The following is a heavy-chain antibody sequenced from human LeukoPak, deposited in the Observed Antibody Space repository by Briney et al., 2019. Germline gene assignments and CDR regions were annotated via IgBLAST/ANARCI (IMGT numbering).Heavy chain of an antibody. V-gene: IGHV3-23*01. CDR2: LSGSGGST. J-gene: IGHJ5*02. D-gene: IGHD6-6*01. CDR3: ATVEQLGWFDP. Sequence: GGSLRLSCAASVFTFSSYAMSWVRQAPGKGLEWVSALSGSGGSTYYADSVKGRFTISRDNSKNTLYLQMNSLRAEDTAVYYCATVEQLGWFDPWGQGTLVTVYS. CDR1: VFTFSSYA.